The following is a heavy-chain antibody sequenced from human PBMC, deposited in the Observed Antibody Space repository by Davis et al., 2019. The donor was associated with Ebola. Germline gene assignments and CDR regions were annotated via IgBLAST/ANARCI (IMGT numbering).Heavy chain of an antibody. CDR3: ARRAPARPSWYFEL. CDR2: IHYSGST. V-gene: IGHV4-59*08. CDR1: GGPISSYY. Sequence: SETLSLTCTVPGGPISSYYWSPIRQPPGKGLERTGYIHYSGSTNYNPSLKSRVTISVDTSKNQFSLKLSSVTAADTAVYYFARRAPARPSWYFELWGRGTLVTVSS. J-gene: IGHJ2*01. D-gene: IGHD6-6*01.